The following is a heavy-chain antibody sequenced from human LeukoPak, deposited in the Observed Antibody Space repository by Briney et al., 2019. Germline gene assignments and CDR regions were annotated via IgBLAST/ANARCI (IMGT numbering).Heavy chain of an antibody. Sequence: GRSLRLSCAASGFTFSDYYMSWVRQAPGKGLEWVSYISSSGSTIYYADSVKGRFTISRDNAKNSLYLQMNSLRAKDTAVYYCARAQDGTAFDIWGQGTMVTVSS. CDR1: GFTFSDYY. CDR2: ISSSGSTI. D-gene: IGHD5-24*01. CDR3: ARAQDGTAFDI. V-gene: IGHV3-11*01. J-gene: IGHJ3*02.